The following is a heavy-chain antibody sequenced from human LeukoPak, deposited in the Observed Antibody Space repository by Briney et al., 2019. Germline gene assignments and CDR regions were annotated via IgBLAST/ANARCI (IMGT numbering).Heavy chain of an antibody. V-gene: IGHV3-53*01. D-gene: IGHD2-2*01. CDR1: EFTVSGHY. J-gene: IGHJ2*01. CDR3: ARGIVVVPAGMGNWFFDL. CDR2: IYSGGLT. Sequence: GGSLRLSCTTSEFTVSGHYMSWVRQAPGKGPEWVSVIYSGGLTYYSDSVKGRFTISRDSSNNTVYLQMNSLRAEDTAVYYCARGIVVVPAGMGNWFFDLWGRGTLVTVSS.